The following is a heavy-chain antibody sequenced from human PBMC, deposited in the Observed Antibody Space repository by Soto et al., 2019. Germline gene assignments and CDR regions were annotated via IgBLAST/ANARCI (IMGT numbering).Heavy chain of an antibody. CDR2: ISSSGSTI. CDR1: GFTFSDYY. Sequence: PGGSLRLSCAAYGFTFSDYYMSWIRQAPGKGLEWVSYISSSGSTIYYVDSVKGRFTISRDNAKNSLYLQMNSLRAEDTAVYYCARVEAAAGTENYYYYYGMDVWGQGTTVTVSS. CDR3: ARVEAAAGTENYYYYYGMDV. J-gene: IGHJ6*02. D-gene: IGHD6-13*01. V-gene: IGHV3-11*01.